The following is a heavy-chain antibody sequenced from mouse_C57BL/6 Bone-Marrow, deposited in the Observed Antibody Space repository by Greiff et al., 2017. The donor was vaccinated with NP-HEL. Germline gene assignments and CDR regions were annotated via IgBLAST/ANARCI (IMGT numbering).Heavy chain of an antibody. D-gene: IGHD1-1*01. Sequence: QVQLQQSGPGLVQPSQSLSITCTVSGFSLTSYGVHWVRQSPGKGLEWLGVIWSGGSTDYNAAFISRLSISKDNSKSQVFFKMNSLQADDTAIYYCARIKAFYYYGSSYAMDYWGQGTSVTVSS. J-gene: IGHJ4*01. V-gene: IGHV2-2*01. CDR1: GFSLTSYG. CDR2: IWSGGST. CDR3: ARIKAFYYYGSSYAMDY.